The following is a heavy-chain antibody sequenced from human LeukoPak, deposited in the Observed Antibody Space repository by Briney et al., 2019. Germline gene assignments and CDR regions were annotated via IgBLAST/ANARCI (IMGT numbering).Heavy chain of an antibody. Sequence: ASETLSLTCGVSGYSISRGYYWAWIRQPPGKGLEWIGTIYHTGSTYYTPSLRSRVTISVDTSKNEFSLNLNSVTAADTAVYYCARAGWIITSGIDYWGQAALVTVSS. CDR2: IYHTGST. V-gene: IGHV4-38-2*01. CDR3: ARAGWIITSGIDY. J-gene: IGHJ4*02. D-gene: IGHD3-10*01. CDR1: GYSISRGYY.